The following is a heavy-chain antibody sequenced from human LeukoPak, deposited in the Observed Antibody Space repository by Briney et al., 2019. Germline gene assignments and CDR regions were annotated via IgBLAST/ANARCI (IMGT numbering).Heavy chain of an antibody. V-gene: IGHV5-51*01. CDR1: GYSFSNYW. J-gene: IGHJ4*02. D-gene: IGHD2-15*01. Sequence: GESLKISCKGSGYSFSNYWIGWVRQMPGKGLEWMGLIYPADSDTRYSPSFQGQVTISADKSISTAYLQWSSLKASDTAMYYCARHVPEGGYCSGGSCYSLDYWGQGTLVTVSS. CDR2: IYPADSDT. CDR3: ARHVPEGGYCSGGSCYSLDY.